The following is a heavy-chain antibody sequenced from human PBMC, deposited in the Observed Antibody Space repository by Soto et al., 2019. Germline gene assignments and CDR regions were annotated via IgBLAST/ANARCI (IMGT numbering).Heavy chain of an antibody. CDR2: IKQDGSEK. J-gene: IGHJ3*02. CDR3: ATNLNAPYGHDAFDI. Sequence: PGGSLRLSCAASGFTFSSYWMSWVRQAPGKGLEWVANIKQDGSEKYYVDSVKGRFTISRDNAKNSLYLQMNSLRAEDTAVYYCATNLNAPYGHDAFDIWGQGTMVTVSS. CDR1: GFTFSSYW. V-gene: IGHV3-7*01. D-gene: IGHD4-17*01.